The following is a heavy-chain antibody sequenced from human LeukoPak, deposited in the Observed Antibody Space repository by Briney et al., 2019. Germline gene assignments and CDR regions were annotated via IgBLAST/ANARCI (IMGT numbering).Heavy chain of an antibody. Sequence: PSETLSLTCTVSGGSISSSSYYWGWIRQPPGKGLEWIGSIYYSGSTYYNPSLKSRVTISVDTSKNQFSLKLSSVTAADTAVYYCARDRVYVQQTDYWGQGTLVTVSS. CDR2: IYYSGST. V-gene: IGHV4-39*07. J-gene: IGHJ4*02. D-gene: IGHD6-13*01. CDR1: GGSISSSSYY. CDR3: ARDRVYVQQTDY.